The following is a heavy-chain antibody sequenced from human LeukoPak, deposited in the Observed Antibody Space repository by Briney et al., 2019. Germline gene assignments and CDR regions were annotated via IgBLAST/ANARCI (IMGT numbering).Heavy chain of an antibody. Sequence: SETLSLTCEVSGDSLSSGGYSWSWIRQPPGKGLEWIGYIRYSGSTYYNPSLKSRLTMSVEASKTQFSLRLSSVTAADTAVFYCARTPLRPAATTPRQLDYWGQGTLVTVSS. V-gene: IGHV4-30-4*07. D-gene: IGHD5-12*01. CDR3: ARTPLRPAATTPRQLDY. CDR2: IRYSGST. J-gene: IGHJ4*02. CDR1: GDSLSSGGYS.